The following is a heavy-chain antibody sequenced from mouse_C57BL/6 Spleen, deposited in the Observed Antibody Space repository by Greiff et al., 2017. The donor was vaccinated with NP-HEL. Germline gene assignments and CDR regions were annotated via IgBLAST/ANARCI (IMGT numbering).Heavy chain of an antibody. CDR1: GFTFSDYY. CDR2: INYDGSST. J-gene: IGHJ2*01. D-gene: IGHD1-1*01. Sequence: EVKVVESEGGLVQPGSSMKLSCTASGFTFSDYYMAWVRQVPEKGLEWVANINYDGSSTYYLDSLKSRFIISRDNAKNILYLQMSSLKSEDTATYYCARADYSYYFDYWGQGTTLTVSS. CDR3: ARADYSYYFDY. V-gene: IGHV5-16*01.